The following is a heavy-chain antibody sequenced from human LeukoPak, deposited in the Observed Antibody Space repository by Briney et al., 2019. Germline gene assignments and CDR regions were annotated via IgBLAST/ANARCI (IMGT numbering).Heavy chain of an antibody. CDR2: INPNSGGT. CDR3: ARAIVVLSAVDV. V-gene: IGHV1-2*02. CDR1: GYTFTGYY. Sequence: ASVKVSCKASGYTFTGYYMHWVRQAPGQGLEWMGWINPNSGGTNYAQKFQGRVTMTRDTSISTAYMELSRLRSDDTAVYYCARAIVVLSAVDVWGKGTTVTVSS. J-gene: IGHJ6*04. D-gene: IGHD2-2*01.